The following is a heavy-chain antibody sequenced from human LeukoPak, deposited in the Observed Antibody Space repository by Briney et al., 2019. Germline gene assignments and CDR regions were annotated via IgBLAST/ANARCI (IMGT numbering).Heavy chain of an antibody. CDR1: GFTFSSYA. CDR3: VKGYCSSTSCQILNWFDP. CDR2: IRDSGSST. V-gene: IGHV3-23*01. Sequence: GGSLRLSCAASGFTFSSYAMSWVRQAPGKGLEWVSAIRDSGSSTHYADSVKGRFTISRDNSKNTLYLQMSSLRAEDTAVYYCVKGYCSSTSCQILNWFDPWGQGTLVTVSS. J-gene: IGHJ5*02. D-gene: IGHD2-2*01.